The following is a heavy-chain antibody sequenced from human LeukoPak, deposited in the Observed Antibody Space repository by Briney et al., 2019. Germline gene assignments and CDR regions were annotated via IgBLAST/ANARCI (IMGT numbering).Heavy chain of an antibody. CDR2: INHRGST. CDR3: VGYYYGSGSYHNYPNFDY. D-gene: IGHD3-10*01. Sequence: SETLSLTCAVYGGSFSGHYGSWIRQPPGKGLEWIGEINHRGSTNYHPPLKSRVTISGDTSKNQFSLKLSSVTAADTAVYYCVGYYYGSGSYHNYPNFDYWGQGTLVTVSS. V-gene: IGHV4-34*01. J-gene: IGHJ4*02. CDR1: GGSFSGHY.